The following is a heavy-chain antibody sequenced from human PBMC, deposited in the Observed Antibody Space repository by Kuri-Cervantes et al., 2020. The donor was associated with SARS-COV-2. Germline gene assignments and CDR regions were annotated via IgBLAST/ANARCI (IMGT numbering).Heavy chain of an antibody. CDR2: IYYSGST. V-gene: IGHV4-59*12. D-gene: IGHD6-19*01. CDR3: AREDLSSGWIDY. J-gene: IGHJ4*02. Sequence: SETLSLTCSVSGGSISNYNWNWIRKTPGKGLEWIGCIYYSGSTYYNPSLKSRVTISVDTSKNQFSLNLSSVTAADTAVYYCAREDLSSGWIDYWGQGTLVTVSS. CDR1: GGSISNYN.